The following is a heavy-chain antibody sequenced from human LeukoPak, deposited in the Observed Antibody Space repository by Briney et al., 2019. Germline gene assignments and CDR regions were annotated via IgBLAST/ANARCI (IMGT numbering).Heavy chain of an antibody. CDR2: ISAYNGNT. J-gene: IGHJ4*02. CDR1: GYTFTIYG. D-gene: IGHD3-22*01. V-gene: IGHV1-18*01. Sequence: ASVKVSCKASGYTFTIYGNSWVRQAPGQGLEWMGWISAYNGNTNYAQKLQSRVTMTTDTSTSTAYMELRSLRSDDTAVYYCARELGYYYDSSGYRFFDYWGQGTLVTVSS. CDR3: ARELGYYYDSSGYRFFDY.